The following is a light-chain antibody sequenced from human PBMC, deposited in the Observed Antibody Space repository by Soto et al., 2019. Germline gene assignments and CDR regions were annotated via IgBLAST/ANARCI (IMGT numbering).Light chain of an antibody. CDR1: SSNIGTGYD. CDR3: QSFDSSRFYV. Sequence: QSVLTQPPSVSGAPGQRVTISCTGSSSNIGTGYDVHWYQQLPGTAPKLLIYGNSNRPSGVPDRFSGSKSGTSASLAITGLQAEDEGDYYCQSFDSSRFYVFGTGTKVTVL. J-gene: IGLJ1*01. V-gene: IGLV1-40*01. CDR2: GNS.